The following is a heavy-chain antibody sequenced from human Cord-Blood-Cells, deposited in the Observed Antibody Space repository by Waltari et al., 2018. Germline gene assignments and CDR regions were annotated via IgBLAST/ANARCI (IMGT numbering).Heavy chain of an antibody. J-gene: IGHJ5*02. CDR3: ASDDFWSGYSGWFEP. CDR1: GGSISSGGYY. Sequence: QVQLQEPGPGLVKPSQTLYPTCTVSGGSISSGGYYWSWIRQHPGKGLEWIGYIYYSGSTYYNPFLQSRVTISVDTSKNHFSLKLSSVTAAETAVYYCASDDFWSGYSGWFEPWGQETLVTVSS. CDR2: IYYSGST. V-gene: IGHV4-31*03. D-gene: IGHD3-3*01.